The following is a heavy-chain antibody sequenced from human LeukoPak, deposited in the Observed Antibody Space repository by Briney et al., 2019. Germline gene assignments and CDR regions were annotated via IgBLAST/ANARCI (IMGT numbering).Heavy chain of an antibody. CDR3: ARDLAPAFRFGELLGGYYGMDV. D-gene: IGHD3-10*01. Sequence: PSETLSLTCTVSGGSISSGGYYWSWIRQHAGKGLEWIGYIYYSGSTYYNPSLKSRVTISVDTSKNQFSLKLSSVTAADTAVYYCARDLAPAFRFGELLGGYYGMDVWGQGTTVTVSS. CDR2: IYYSGST. J-gene: IGHJ6*02. CDR1: GGSISSGGYY. V-gene: IGHV4-31*03.